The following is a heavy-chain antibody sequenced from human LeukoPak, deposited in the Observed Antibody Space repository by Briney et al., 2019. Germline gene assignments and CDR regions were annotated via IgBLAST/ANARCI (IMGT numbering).Heavy chain of an antibody. J-gene: IGHJ4*02. CDR1: GFTLRGYE. D-gene: IGHD3-10*01. CDR3: ARDLYYYGSGDYVPGLPDF. V-gene: IGHV3-48*03. CDR2: ICGRGKTT. Sequence: GGSLRLSCAASGFTLRGYEMNWVRQAPGKGREWILYICGRGKTTYYADSVKGRFTISRDDAKNFLYLQMDRLRAEDTAVYYCARDLYYYGSGDYVPGLPDFWGQGILVTVYS.